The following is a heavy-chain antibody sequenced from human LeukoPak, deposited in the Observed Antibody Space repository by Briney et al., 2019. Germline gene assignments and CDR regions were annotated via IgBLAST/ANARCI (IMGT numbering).Heavy chain of an antibody. J-gene: IGHJ2*01. CDR2: IRYDGSNK. V-gene: IGHV3-30*02. D-gene: IGHD1-26*01. Sequence: GGSLRLSCAGSGFSFSSYGMHWVRQAPGKGLEWMAFIRYDGSNKYYADSVKGRFTISRDNSKNTLYLQMNSLRAEDTAVYYCAKDFPRYSGSYAHWYFDLWGRGTLVTVSS. CDR1: GFSFSSYG. CDR3: AKDFPRYSGSYAHWYFDL.